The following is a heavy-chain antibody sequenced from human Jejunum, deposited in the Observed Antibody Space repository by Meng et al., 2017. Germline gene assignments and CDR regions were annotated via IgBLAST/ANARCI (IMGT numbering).Heavy chain of an antibody. D-gene: IGHD4-17*01. CDR3: ARHGYYGDYQSNYFDP. CDR1: GYIFTNYW. J-gene: IGHJ5*02. Sequence: GESLKISCKASGYIFTNYWIGWVRQMPGKGLDYMGIIYPSDSTTRYTPSFQGQVTMSVDKSISTAYLQWNSLQASDSAVYYCARHGYYGDYQSNYFDPWGQGTLVTVSS. CDR2: IYPSDSTT. V-gene: IGHV5-51*01.